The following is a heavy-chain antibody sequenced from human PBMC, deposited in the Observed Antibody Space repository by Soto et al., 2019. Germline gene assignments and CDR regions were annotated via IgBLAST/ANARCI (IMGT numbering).Heavy chain of an antibody. J-gene: IGHJ4*02. Sequence: GSLRLSFAASGFTFSSYGMHGVRQAPGKGLEWVSVIYSGGSTYYADSVKGRFTISRHNSKNTLYLQMNSLRAEDTAVYYCARVGPVTTSLYFDYWGQGTLVTVSS. CDR3: ARVGPVTTSLYFDY. D-gene: IGHD4-17*01. CDR2: IYSGGST. V-gene: IGHV3-53*04. CDR1: GFTFSSYG.